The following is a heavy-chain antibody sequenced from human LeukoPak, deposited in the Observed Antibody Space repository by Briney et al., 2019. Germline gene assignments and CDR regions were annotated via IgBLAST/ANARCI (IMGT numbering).Heavy chain of an antibody. CDR3: ARPVGGGDNPHYFDY. CDR1: GYIFSIYW. J-gene: IGHJ4*02. V-gene: IGHV5-51*01. CDR2: IYPGDSDS. D-gene: IGHD4-17*01. Sequence: GDSLKISCQASGYIFSIYWIAWVRQTPGKGLEWMGIIYPGDSDSRYSPSFQGQVTISADKSISTAYLQWSSLKASDTAMYYCARPVGGGDNPHYFDYWGQGTLVTVSS.